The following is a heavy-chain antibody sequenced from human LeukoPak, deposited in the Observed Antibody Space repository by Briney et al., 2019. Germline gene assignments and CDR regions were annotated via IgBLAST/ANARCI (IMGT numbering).Heavy chain of an antibody. V-gene: IGHV3-49*04. CDR1: GFTFGDYA. Sequence: GGSLRLSCTGSGFTFGDYAMSWVRQAPGKGLEWVAFIRSKAYGGTPEYAASVKGRFTISRDDSKNIAYVQMNSLRTEYTAVYYCTRTPSAAAPFDYWGEGSLVTVSS. CDR3: TRTPSAAAPFDY. D-gene: IGHD2-2*01. CDR2: IRSKAYGGTP. J-gene: IGHJ4*02.